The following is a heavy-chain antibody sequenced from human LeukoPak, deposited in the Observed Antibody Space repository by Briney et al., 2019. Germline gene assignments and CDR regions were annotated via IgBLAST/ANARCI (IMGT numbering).Heavy chain of an antibody. J-gene: IGHJ4*02. CDR1: GFTFSSYA. CDR2: ISASGHAT. Sequence: GGSLRLSCAASGFTFSSYAMSWVRQAPGKGLEAPGKGLEWVSTISASGHATYYPDSVRGRFTLSRDNSKSTLHLQMDSLRAEDSALYYCAKWPEGATPKFHHWGQGTLVTVSS. V-gene: IGHV3-23*01. CDR3: AKWPEGATPKFHH. D-gene: IGHD1-26*01.